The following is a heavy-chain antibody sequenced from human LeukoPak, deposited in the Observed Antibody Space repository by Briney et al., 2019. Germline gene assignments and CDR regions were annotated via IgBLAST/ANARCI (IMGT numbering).Heavy chain of an antibody. Sequence: ASVKVSCKASGFTFTSSAMQWVRQARGQRLEWIGWIVVGSGNTNYAQKFQERVTITRDMSTSTAYMELSSLRFEDTAVYYCAAGYYYDRYMDVWGKGTTVTVSS. D-gene: IGHD3-22*01. CDR3: AAGYYYDRYMDV. CDR2: IVVGSGNT. CDR1: GFTFTSSA. V-gene: IGHV1-58*02. J-gene: IGHJ6*03.